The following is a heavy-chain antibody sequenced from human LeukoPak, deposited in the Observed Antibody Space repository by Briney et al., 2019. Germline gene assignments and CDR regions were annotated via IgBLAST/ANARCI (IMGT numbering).Heavy chain of an antibody. J-gene: IGHJ4*02. CDR1: GDSISSY. CDR3: ARGGGCFNK. Sequence: ETLSLTCTVSGDSISSYWGWVRPSPGKGLEWIGYIYFSGTTNNNPSLNRRLTISRDNAKNQFYLKMNSVTAADTAIYYCARGGGCFNKWGQGTLVTVSS. V-gene: IGHV4-59*01. CDR2: IYFSGTT. D-gene: IGHD3-16*01.